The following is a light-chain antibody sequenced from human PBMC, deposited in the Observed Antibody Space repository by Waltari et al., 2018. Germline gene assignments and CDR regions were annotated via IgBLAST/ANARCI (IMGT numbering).Light chain of an antibody. Sequence: SYVLTQPPSVSVAPGQTARLPRGGSDIGDKSTHWDQQKPGRAPLLVIYYDGARAPGIPERFAGSSSANTATLTIDRVEDGDEADYYCQVWDSTSDRPVFGGGTRLTVL. V-gene: IGLV3-21*04. CDR3: QVWDSTSDRPV. J-gene: IGLJ3*02. CDR1: DIGDKS. CDR2: YDG.